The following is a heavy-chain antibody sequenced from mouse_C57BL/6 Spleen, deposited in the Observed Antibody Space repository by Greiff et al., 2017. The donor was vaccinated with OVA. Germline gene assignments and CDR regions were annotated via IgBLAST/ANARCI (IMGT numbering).Heavy chain of an antibody. CDR1: GFTFSDYG. CDR3: ARGGVVAPFAY. V-gene: IGHV5-17*01. J-gene: IGHJ3*01. D-gene: IGHD1-1*01. Sequence: EVQRVESGGGLVKPGGSLKLSCAASGFTFSDYGMHWVRQAPEKGLEWVAYISSGSSTIYYADTVKGRFTISRDNAKNTLFLQMTSLRSEDTAMYYCARGGVVAPFAYWGQGTLVTVSA. CDR2: ISSGSSTI.